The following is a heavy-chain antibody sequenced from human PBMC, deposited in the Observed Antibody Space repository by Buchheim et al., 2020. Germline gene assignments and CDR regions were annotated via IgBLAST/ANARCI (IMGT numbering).Heavy chain of an antibody. Sequence: EVQLLESGGGLVQPGGSLRLSCAASGFTFSSYAMSWGRQAPGKGVEWGSAISGSGGSTYYADSVKGRFTISRENAKNKLYLHMNRLRAEDTAVYYCAKDRQYQLQYHGYFDYWGQGTL. D-gene: IGHD2-2*01. CDR2: ISGSGGST. CDR1: GFTFSSYA. V-gene: IGHV3-23*01. J-gene: IGHJ4*02. CDR3: AKDRQYQLQYHGYFDY.